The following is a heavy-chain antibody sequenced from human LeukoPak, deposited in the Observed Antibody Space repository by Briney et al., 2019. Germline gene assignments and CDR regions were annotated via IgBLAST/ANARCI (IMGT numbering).Heavy chain of an antibody. J-gene: IGHJ4*02. CDR3: ARESSACGEDCYFDY. CDR1: GFTVINNY. CDR2: ISYDGTNK. D-gene: IGHD2-21*02. V-gene: IGHV3-30-3*01. Sequence: PGGSLRLSCAASGFTVINNYMTWVRQAPGKGLEWVAGISYDGTNKYYADSVKGRFTISRDNSKNTLYLQMNSLRTDDTAVYYCARESSACGEDCYFDYWGQGTLVTVSS.